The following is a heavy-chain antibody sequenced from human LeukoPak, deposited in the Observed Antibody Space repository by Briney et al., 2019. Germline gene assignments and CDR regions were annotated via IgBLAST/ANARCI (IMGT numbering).Heavy chain of an antibody. D-gene: IGHD3-3*01. V-gene: IGHV1-2*02. CDR2: INPNSGGT. J-gene: IGHJ6*03. CDR1: GYTFTGYY. CDR3: ARGQFLESYMDV. Sequence: ASVTVSFKSSGYTFTGYYMHWVRQAPGQGLEWMGWINPNSGGTNYAQKFQGRVTMTRDTSISTAYIELSRLRSDDTDVYYCARGQFLESYMDVWGKGTTVTVSS.